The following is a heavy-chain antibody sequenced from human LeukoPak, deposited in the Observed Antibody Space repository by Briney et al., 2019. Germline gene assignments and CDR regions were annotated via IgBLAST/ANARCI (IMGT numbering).Heavy chain of an antibody. CDR2: ISAYNGNT. CDR3: ARDDVFRRDSSGYYYVLFDY. J-gene: IGHJ4*02. D-gene: IGHD3-22*01. CDR1: GYTFTGYY. Sequence: VASAKVSCKASGYTFTGYYMHWVRQAPGQGLEWMGWISAYNGNTNYAQKLQGRVTMTTDTSTSTAYMELRSLRFDDTAVYYCARDDVFRRDSSGYYYVLFDYWGQGTLVTVSS. V-gene: IGHV1-18*04.